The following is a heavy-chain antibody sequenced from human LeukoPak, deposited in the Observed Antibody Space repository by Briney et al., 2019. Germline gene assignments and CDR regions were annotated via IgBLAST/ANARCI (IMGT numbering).Heavy chain of an antibody. V-gene: IGHV3-48*03. Sequence: GGSLRLSCAASGFTFNNYDLNWVRQAPGEGLEWVSNISSSGGNIYYADSVKGRFIISRDNAKNSLYLQMNSPRAEDTAVYYCARETYSYDSSGNSPFDYWGQGTLVTVSS. CDR2: ISSSGGNI. D-gene: IGHD3-22*01. CDR1: GFTFNNYD. J-gene: IGHJ4*02. CDR3: ARETYSYDSSGNSPFDY.